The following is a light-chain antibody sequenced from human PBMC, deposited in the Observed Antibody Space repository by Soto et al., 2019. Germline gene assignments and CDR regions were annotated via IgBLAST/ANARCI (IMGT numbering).Light chain of an antibody. CDR2: KAS. Sequence: DIQTSQSPSTLSASIGARVTITFRASQSIGSELAWYQQKPGKAPKLLIYKASSLESGVPSTFSGSGSGTEFSLTVSSLQPDDFATYYCLKYDNYHITVGGGSKVDIK. CDR3: LKYDNYHIT. V-gene: IGKV1-5*03. CDR1: QSIGSE. J-gene: IGKJ4*01.